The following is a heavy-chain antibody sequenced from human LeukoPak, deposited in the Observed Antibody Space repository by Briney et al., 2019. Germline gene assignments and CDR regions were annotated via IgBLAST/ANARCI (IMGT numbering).Heavy chain of an antibody. CDR2: ISAYNGNT. Sequence: ASVKVSCKASGYTFTSYGISWVRQAPGQGLEWMGWISAYNGNTNYAQKLQGRVTMTTDTSTSTAYMELRSLRSDDTAVYYCARISFPYYDILTGYYTQLDYWGQGTLVTVSS. J-gene: IGHJ4*02. CDR3: ARISFPYYDILTGYYTQLDY. D-gene: IGHD3-9*01. V-gene: IGHV1-18*01. CDR1: GYTFTSYG.